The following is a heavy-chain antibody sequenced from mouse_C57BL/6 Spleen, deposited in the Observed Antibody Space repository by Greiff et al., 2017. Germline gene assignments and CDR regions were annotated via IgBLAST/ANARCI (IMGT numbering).Heavy chain of an antibody. V-gene: IGHV1-50*01. Sequence: QVQLKQPGAELVKPGASVKLSCKASGYTFTSYWMQWVKQRPGQGLEWIGEIDPSDSYTNYNQKFKGKATLTVDTSSSTAYMQLSSRTSEDSAVYYCARGTVDYWGQGTTLTVSS. CDR2: IDPSDSYT. CDR3: ARGTVDY. J-gene: IGHJ2*01. D-gene: IGHD3-3*01. CDR1: GYTFTSYW.